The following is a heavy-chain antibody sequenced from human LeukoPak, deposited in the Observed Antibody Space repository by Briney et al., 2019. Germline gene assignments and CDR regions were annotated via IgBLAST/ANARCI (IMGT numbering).Heavy chain of an antibody. Sequence: GGSLRLSCAASGFTFWMSWVRQAPGGGLEWVANIKEDGSETYYVDSVKGRFTISRDNAKISLYLQMNSLRAEDTAVYYCASQFWWAAVAGTTLDYWGQGTLVTVSS. V-gene: IGHV3-7*05. CDR3: ASQFWWAAVAGTTLDY. CDR2: IKEDGSET. CDR1: GFTFW. J-gene: IGHJ4*02. D-gene: IGHD6-19*01.